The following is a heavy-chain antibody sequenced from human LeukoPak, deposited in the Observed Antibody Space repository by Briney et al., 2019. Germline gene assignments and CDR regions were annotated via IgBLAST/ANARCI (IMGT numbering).Heavy chain of an antibody. CDR1: GGTFSSYA. J-gene: IGHJ3*02. D-gene: IGHD3-3*01. CDR2: IIPIFGTA. CDR3: ARDSVWSGYYLGPRVNDAFDI. Sequence: SVKASCKASGGTFSSYAISWVRQAPGQGLEWMGGIIPIFGTANYAQKFQGRVTITADESTSTAYMELSSLRSEDTAVYYCARDSVWSGYYLGPRVNDAFDIWGQGTMVTVSS. V-gene: IGHV1-69*13.